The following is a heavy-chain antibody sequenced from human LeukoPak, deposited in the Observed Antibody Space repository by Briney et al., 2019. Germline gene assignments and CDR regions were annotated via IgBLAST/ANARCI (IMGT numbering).Heavy chain of an antibody. J-gene: IGHJ4*02. CDR2: NYYSGST. V-gene: IGHV4-30-4*08. D-gene: IGHD4-23*01. CDR3: ARVKDGGNSPYLDY. Sequence: SETLSLTCTVSSGSISSGDYYWSWIRQPPGKGLEWIRYNYYSGSTYYNPSLKSRVTISVDTSKNQFSLKLSSVTAADTAVYYCARVKDGGNSPYLDYWGQGTLVTVSS. CDR1: SGSISSGDYY.